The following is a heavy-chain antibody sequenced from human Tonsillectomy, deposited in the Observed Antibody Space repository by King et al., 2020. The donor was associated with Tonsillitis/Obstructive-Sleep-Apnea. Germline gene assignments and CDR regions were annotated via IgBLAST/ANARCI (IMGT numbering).Heavy chain of an antibody. CDR1: GFTFSNAW. CDR3: TTVHGYSYGNYYYDYGMDV. Sequence: VQLVESGGGLVKPGGSLRLSCAASGFTFSNAWMNWVRQAPGKGLEWVGRIKSKTDGGTTDYAAPVKGRFTISRDDSKNTLYLQMNSLKTEDTAVYYCTTVHGYSYGNYYYDYGMDVWGQGTTVTVSS. CDR2: IKSKTDGGTT. D-gene: IGHD5-18*01. J-gene: IGHJ6*02. V-gene: IGHV3-15*07.